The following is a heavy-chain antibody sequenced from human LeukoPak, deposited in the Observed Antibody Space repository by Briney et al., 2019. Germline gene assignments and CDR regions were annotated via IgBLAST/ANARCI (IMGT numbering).Heavy chain of an antibody. J-gene: IGHJ4*02. CDR2: IYSGGST. CDR3: ARAVRIAAAGKFDY. Sequence: GGSLRLSCAASGFTVSSNYMSWVRQAPGKGLEWVSVIYSGGSTYYADSVKGRFTISRDNSKNTLYLQMNSLRAEDTAVYYCARAVRIAAAGKFDYWGQGTQVTVSS. CDR1: GFTVSSNY. V-gene: IGHV3-53*05. D-gene: IGHD6-13*01.